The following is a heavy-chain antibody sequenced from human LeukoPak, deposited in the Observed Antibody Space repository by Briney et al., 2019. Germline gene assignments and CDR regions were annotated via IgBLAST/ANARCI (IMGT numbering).Heavy chain of an antibody. CDR1: GFTFSSYA. D-gene: IGHD3-10*01. CDR2: ISGSGGST. V-gene: IGHV3-23*01. Sequence: GGSLRLSCAASGFTFSSYAMSWVRQAPGKGLEWVSAISGSGGSTYYADSVKGRFTISRDNSKNTLYLQMNSLRAEDTAIYYCAKVTYGSGTYGAFDSWGQGTLVTVSS. CDR3: AKVTYGSGTYGAFDS. J-gene: IGHJ4*02.